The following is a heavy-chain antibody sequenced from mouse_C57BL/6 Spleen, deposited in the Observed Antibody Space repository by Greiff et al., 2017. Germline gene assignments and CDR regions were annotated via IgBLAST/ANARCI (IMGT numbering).Heavy chain of an antibody. V-gene: IGHV1-64*01. Sequence: QVQLQQPGAELVKPGASVKLSCKASGYTFTSYWMHWVKQRPGQGLEWIGMIHPNSGSTNYNEKFKSKATLTVDKSSSTAYMQLSSLTSEDSAVYYCARTGTWWYFDGWGTGTTVTVSS. J-gene: IGHJ1*03. CDR1: GYTFTSYW. CDR3: ARTGTWWYFDG. D-gene: IGHD4-1*01. CDR2: IHPNSGST.